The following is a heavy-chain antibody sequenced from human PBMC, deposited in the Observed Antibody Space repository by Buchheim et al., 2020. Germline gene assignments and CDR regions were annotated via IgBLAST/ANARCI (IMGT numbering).Heavy chain of an antibody. D-gene: IGHD2-15*01. CDR3: ARGYWSGGRSYAYPFDL. Sequence: QEQLVESGGGLVKPGGSLRLSCTASGFNLADYYMSWIRQPPGQGLEWVSYINRDGSTIHYADSVKGRVRVSRDNARNARDLDMDTLRVDDTAVYYCARGYWSGGRSYAYPFDLWGQG. CDR1: GFNLADYY. V-gene: IGHV3-11*01. CDR2: INRDGSTI. J-gene: IGHJ4*02.